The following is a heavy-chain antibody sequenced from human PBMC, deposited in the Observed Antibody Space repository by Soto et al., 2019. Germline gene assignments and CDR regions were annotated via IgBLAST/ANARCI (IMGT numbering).Heavy chain of an antibody. CDR1: GYSINSGDY. J-gene: IGHJ4*02. Sequence: NPSETLSLTCAVSGYSINSGDYWGWIRQPPEKGLEWIGSVFHSGTTYYNPSLKSRVTISVDTSKNQFSLNLYSVTAADTAIYYCARDPHYYHNVDYVDYWGQGTLVTVSS. V-gene: IGHV4-38-2*01. D-gene: IGHD3-10*01. CDR2: VFHSGTT. CDR3: ARDPHYYHNVDYVDY.